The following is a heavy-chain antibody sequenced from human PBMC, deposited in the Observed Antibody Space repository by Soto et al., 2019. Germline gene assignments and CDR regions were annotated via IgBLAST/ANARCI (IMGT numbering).Heavy chain of an antibody. J-gene: IGHJ4*02. D-gene: IGHD3-3*01. CDR1: GVSFYRYW. CDR2: IKEDGSEK. Sequence: GGSLRLSCAASGVSFYRYWMTWVRQAPGKGREWVAGIKEDGSEKYYLGSVEGRFTISRDNAKNSLYLQMNSLRAEDTAVYYFVKDGVWTGVDYRGQATLVTGFS. V-gene: IGHV3-7*05. CDR3: VKDGVWTGVDY.